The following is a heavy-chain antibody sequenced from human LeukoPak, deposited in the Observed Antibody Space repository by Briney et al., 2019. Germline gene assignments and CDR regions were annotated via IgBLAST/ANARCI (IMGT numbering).Heavy chain of an antibody. CDR1: GFTFSSYA. J-gene: IGHJ6*02. Sequence: GGSLRLSCAASGFTFSSYAMHWVRQAPGKGLEWVAVIPYDGSNKYYADSVKGRFTISRDNSKNTLYLQMNSLRAEDTAVYYCARDLGYCSGGSCYNYGMDVWGQGTTVTVSS. CDR2: IPYDGSNK. D-gene: IGHD2-15*01. V-gene: IGHV3-30-3*01. CDR3: ARDLGYCSGGSCYNYGMDV.